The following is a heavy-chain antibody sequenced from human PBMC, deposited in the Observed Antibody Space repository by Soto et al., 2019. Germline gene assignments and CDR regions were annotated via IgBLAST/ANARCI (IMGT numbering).Heavy chain of an antibody. CDR3: ARGGGSDSFDY. CDR1: GASITFGGYS. CDR2: INHLETT. J-gene: IGHJ4*02. D-gene: IGHD1-26*01. Sequence: SETLSLTCTVSGASITFGGYSWIWIRQTPGKGLEWIGYINHLETTFYNPSFESRLTLSIDRAKNQFSLKLHSMSAADRAVYFCARGGGSDSFDYWGQGILVTVSS. V-gene: IGHV4-30-2*01.